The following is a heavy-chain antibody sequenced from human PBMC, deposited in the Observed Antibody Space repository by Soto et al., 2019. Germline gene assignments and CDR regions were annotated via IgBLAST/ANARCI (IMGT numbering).Heavy chain of an antibody. J-gene: IGHJ5*02. V-gene: IGHV1-69*13. Sequence: SVKVYFKASGRPFSSYAISLVQQAPGQGLEWMGGSIPISGTANYAHKFHGRVTITADESTSTAYMELSSLRSEDTAVYYCARSCLVVPDVKDWFDPWGQGTLVTASS. CDR2: SIPISGTA. CDR1: GRPFSSYA. D-gene: IGHD2-2*01. CDR3: ARSCLVVPDVKDWFDP.